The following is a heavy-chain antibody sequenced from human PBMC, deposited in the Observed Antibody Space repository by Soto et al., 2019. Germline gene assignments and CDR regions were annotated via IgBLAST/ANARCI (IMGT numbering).Heavy chain of an antibody. Sequence: QVQLVQSGAEVKKPGSSVKVSCQVSGGTFSTYGITWVRQAPGQGLEWMGRIIPLLDIADYAQKFQGRVTIAKDRSTNTAYMEMSSLRSEYKAVYNGARAVNGVGSERAFDIWGQGTMVTVSS. CDR1: GGTFSTYG. D-gene: IGHD2-8*01. CDR2: IIPLLDIA. J-gene: IGHJ3*02. V-gene: IGHV1-69*04. CDR3: ARAVNGVGSERAFDI.